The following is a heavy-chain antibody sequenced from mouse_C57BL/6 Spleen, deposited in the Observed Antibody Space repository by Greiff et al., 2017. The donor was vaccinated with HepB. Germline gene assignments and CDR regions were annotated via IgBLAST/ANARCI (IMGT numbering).Heavy chain of an antibody. Sequence: VQLQHSGPELVKPGASVKISCKASGYSFTGYYMHWVKQSSEKSLEWIGEINPSTGGTSYNQKFKGKATLTVDKSSSTAYMQLKSLTSEDSAVYYCARGNAGNYFDYWGQGTTLTVSS. CDR3: ARGNAGNYFDY. CDR2: INPSTGGT. CDR1: GYSFTGYY. J-gene: IGHJ2*01. D-gene: IGHD4-1*01. V-gene: IGHV1-43*01.